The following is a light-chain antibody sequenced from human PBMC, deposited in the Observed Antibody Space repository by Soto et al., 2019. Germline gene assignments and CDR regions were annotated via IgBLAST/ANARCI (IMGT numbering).Light chain of an antibody. V-gene: IGKV3D-20*01. J-gene: IGKJ2*01. Sequence: EIVLTQSPATLSLSPGERATLSCGASQSVVGRYIAWYQQKPGLAPRLLIYDASSRATGIPDRFSGSGSETDFSLTITRLEPEDFAVYYCQQYGTSPYTFGQGTKLEI. CDR3: QQYGTSPYT. CDR2: DAS. CDR1: QSVVGRY.